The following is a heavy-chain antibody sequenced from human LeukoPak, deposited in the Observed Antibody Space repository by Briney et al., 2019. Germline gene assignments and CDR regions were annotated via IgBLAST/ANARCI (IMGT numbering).Heavy chain of an antibody. CDR2: IYHSGST. D-gene: IGHD2-15*01. CDR3: ARLYVVVVAATLYNWFDP. J-gene: IGHJ5*02. CDR1: GGSISSSSYY. V-gene: IGHV4-39*01. Sequence: PSGTLSLTCTVSGGSISSSSYYWGWIRQPPGKGLEWIGSIYHSGSTYYNPSLKSRVTISVDTSKNQFSLKLSSVTAADTAVYYCARLYVVVVAATLYNWFDPWGQGTLVTVSS.